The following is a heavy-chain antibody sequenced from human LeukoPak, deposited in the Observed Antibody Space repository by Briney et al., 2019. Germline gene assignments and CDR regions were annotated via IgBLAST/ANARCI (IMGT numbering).Heavy chain of an antibody. J-gene: IGHJ4*02. D-gene: IGHD5-18*01. CDR1: GYSISSPYY. CDR2: FYHTGST. V-gene: IGHV4-38-2*01. Sequence: SETLSLTCSVSGYSISSPYYWGWIRQPPGKGLEWIGSFYHTGSTYYNPSLKSRVTISVDTSKNQFSLKVSSVTAADTAVYYCARQEYSYGPVDYWGQGTLVTVSS. CDR3: ARQEYSYGPVDY.